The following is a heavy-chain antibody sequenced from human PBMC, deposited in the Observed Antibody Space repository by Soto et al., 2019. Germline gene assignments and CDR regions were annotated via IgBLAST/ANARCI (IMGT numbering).Heavy chain of an antibody. D-gene: IGHD3-9*01. V-gene: IGHV4-34*09. CDR3: VRVRLSGSNWFDP. CDR1: GGSLSGYY. J-gene: IGHJ5*02. Sequence: SETLSLTCAVYGGSLSGYYWSWIRQPPGKGLEWIGEINHSGSTNYNPSLKSRVTISIDTSMNQFSLKLSSVTAADTAVYYCVRVRLSGSNWFDPWGQGTLVTAPQ. CDR2: INHSGST.